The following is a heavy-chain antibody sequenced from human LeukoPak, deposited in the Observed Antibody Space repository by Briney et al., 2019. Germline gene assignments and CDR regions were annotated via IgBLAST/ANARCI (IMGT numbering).Heavy chain of an antibody. CDR2: IIPIFGTA. D-gene: IGHD3-22*01. V-gene: IGHV1-69*06. Sequence: GASVKVSCKASGGTFSSYAISWVRQAPGQGLEWMGGIIPIFGTANHAQKFQGRVTITADKSTSTAYMELSSLRSEDTAVYYCARGNYYDRGYYFDYWGKGTLVTVSS. J-gene: IGHJ4*02. CDR1: GGTFSSYA. CDR3: ARGNYYDRGYYFDY.